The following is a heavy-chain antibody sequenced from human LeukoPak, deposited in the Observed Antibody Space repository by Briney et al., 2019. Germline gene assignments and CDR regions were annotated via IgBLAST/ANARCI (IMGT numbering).Heavy chain of an antibody. Sequence: PGGSLRLSCAASGFTFSSYGMHWVRQAPGKGLEWVAFIRYDGSNKYHADSVKGRFTISRDNSKNTLYLQMNSLRAEDTAVYYCANQGIAAAGTHYWGQGTLVTVSS. J-gene: IGHJ4*02. CDR1: GFTFSSYG. CDR3: ANQGIAAAGTHY. D-gene: IGHD6-13*01. V-gene: IGHV3-30*02. CDR2: IRYDGSNK.